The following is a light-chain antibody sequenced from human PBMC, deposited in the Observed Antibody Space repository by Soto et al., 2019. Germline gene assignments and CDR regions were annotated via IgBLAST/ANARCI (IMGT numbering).Light chain of an antibody. CDR3: QKSYSTPWT. J-gene: IGKJ1*01. CDR2: AAS. CDR1: QSISNY. Sequence: DIQMTQSPSSLSASVGDRVTITCRASQSISNYLSWYQQIPGKAPKLLIYAASTLRSGVSSRFSGSGSATDFTLTISSLQPEDFATYYCQKSYSTPWTFGQGTKVEIK. V-gene: IGKV1-39*01.